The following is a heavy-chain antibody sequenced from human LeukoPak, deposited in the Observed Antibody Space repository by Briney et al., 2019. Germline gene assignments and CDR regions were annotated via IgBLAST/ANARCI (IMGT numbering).Heavy chain of an antibody. D-gene: IGHD5-24*01. J-gene: IGHJ4*02. CDR1: GGSISSGGYS. CDR3: ARDRERWLQLGGGGYFDY. Sequence: SETLSLTCAVSGGSISSGGYSWSWIRQPPGKGLEWIGYIYHSGSTYYNPSLKSRVTISVDRSKNQFSLKLSSVTAADTAVYYCARDRERWLQLGGGGYFDYWGQGTLVTVSS. V-gene: IGHV4-30-2*01. CDR2: IYHSGST.